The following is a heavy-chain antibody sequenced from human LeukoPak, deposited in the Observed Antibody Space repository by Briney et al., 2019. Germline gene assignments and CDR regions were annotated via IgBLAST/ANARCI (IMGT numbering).Heavy chain of an antibody. CDR3: ARGLRLPSRSTPAVPHV. CDR1: GASFSDYY. CDR2: INHSGTT. D-gene: IGHD2/OR15-2a*01. J-gene: IGHJ6*04. Sequence: SETLSLTCAVYGASFSDYYWNWIRQPPGKGLEWIGEINHSGTTNYNPSLKSRVTISVDTSKNQFSLRLSSVTAADTAVYYCARGLRLPSRSTPAVPHVWGKGTTVTVSA. V-gene: IGHV4-34*01.